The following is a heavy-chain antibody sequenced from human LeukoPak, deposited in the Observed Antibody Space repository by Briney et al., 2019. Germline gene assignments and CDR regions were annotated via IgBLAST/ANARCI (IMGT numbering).Heavy chain of an antibody. CDR3: ARGLRPYCSGGTCYSGY. V-gene: IGHV3-48*03. CDR1: GCPYRIYE. Sequence: TGGPLRLPCAPWGCPYRIYEMIGAPEARGRGRVGVSYISSGGSTIDYADSVKGRFSISRDNAKNSLYMQMNSLRAEDTAVYYCARGLRPYCSGGTCYSGYWGQGTLVTVSS. CDR2: ISSGGSTI. J-gene: IGHJ4*02. D-gene: IGHD2-15*01.